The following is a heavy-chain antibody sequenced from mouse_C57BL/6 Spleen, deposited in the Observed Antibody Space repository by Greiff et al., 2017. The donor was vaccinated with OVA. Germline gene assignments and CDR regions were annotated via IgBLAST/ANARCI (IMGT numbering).Heavy chain of an antibody. Sequence: EVQLQQSGTVLARPGASVKMSCQTSGYTFTSYWMHWVKQRPGQGLAWIGAISPGNSDTSYNQKFKGKAKLTAVTSASTAYMELSSLTNENSAVYYCTSVLLRSWYFDVWGTGTTVTVSS. CDR1: GYTFTSYW. CDR2: ISPGNSDT. J-gene: IGHJ1*03. V-gene: IGHV1-5*01. D-gene: IGHD1-1*01. CDR3: TSVLLRSWYFDV.